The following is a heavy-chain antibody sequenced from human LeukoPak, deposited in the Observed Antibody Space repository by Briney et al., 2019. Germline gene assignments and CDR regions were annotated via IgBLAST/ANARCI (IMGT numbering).Heavy chain of an antibody. Sequence: SETLSLTCAVYGGSFSGYYWSWIRQPPGKGLEWIGEINHSGSTNYNPSLKSRVTISVDTSKNQFSLKLSSVTAADTAVYYCARVKYCSSTSCYVYNWFDPRGQGTLVTVSS. V-gene: IGHV4-34*01. CDR2: INHSGST. J-gene: IGHJ5*02. D-gene: IGHD2-2*01. CDR1: GGSFSGYY. CDR3: ARVKYCSSTSCYVYNWFDP.